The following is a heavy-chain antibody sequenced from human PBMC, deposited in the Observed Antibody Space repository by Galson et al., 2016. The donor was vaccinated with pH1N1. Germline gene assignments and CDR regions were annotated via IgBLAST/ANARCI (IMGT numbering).Heavy chain of an antibody. CDR1: GYNFAKYW. D-gene: IGHD5-18*01. CDR2: VYPGDSDT. Sequence: QSGAEVKKPGESLMISCEGSGYNFAKYWIAWVRQMPGKGLEWMGIVYPGDSDTTYSPSFQGHVTISADKSKSSVYLQWRSLKASDTAMYYCARDGDTYGGDASDMWGQGTLVTISS. V-gene: IGHV5-51*03. CDR3: ARDGDTYGGDASDM. J-gene: IGHJ3*02.